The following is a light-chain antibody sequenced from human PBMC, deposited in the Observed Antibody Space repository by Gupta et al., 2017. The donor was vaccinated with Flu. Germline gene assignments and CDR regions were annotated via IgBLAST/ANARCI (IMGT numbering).Light chain of an antibody. CDR3: QAWDTHSTV. V-gene: IGLV3-1*01. J-gene: IGLJ1*01. CDR1: KLVEKF. Sequence: SPGQTASITCSGGKLVEKFVCWYQQKPGQSPVLVIYQDKRRPSGIPERYSGSMSGNTATLTISGTQPMDEADYYCQAWDTHSTVFGPGTKVTVL. CDR2: QDK.